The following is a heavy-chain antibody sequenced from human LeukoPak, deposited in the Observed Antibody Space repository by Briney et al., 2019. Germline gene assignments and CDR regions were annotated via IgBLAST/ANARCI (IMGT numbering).Heavy chain of an antibody. CDR2: ISYDGSNK. D-gene: IGHD3-22*01. J-gene: IGHJ4*02. V-gene: IGHV3-30*18. CDR3: AKDYYDRRINYFDY. CDR1: GFTFSSYG. Sequence: GRSLRLSCAASGFTFSSYGMHWVRQAPGKGLEWVAVISYDGSNKYYADSVKGRFTISRDNSKNTLYLQMNSLRAEDTAVYYCAKDYYDRRINYFDYWGQGTLVTVSS.